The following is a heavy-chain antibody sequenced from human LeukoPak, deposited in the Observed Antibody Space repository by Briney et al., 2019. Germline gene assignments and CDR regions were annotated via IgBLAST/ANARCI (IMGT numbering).Heavy chain of an antibody. J-gene: IGHJ6*03. CDR2: IIPIFGTA. CDR3: ARAHVVRYFDWLRHYYYYMDV. D-gene: IGHD3-9*01. V-gene: IGHV1-69*13. CDR1: GGTFSSYA. Sequence: ASVKVSCKASGGTFSSYAISWVRQAPGQGLEWMGGIIPIFGTANYAQKFQGRVTITADESTSTAYMELSSLRSEDTAVYYCARAHVVRYFDWLRHYYYYMDVWGKGTTVTISS.